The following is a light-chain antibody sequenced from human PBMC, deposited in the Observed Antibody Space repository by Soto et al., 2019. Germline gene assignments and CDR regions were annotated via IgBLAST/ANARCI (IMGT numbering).Light chain of an antibody. V-gene: IGKV1-39*01. CDR1: QSISNY. J-gene: IGKJ1*01. Sequence: DIQMTQSPSSLSASVGDRVTITCRASQSISNYLNWYQQKPGKAPKLLIYAASSMQSGVPSRFSGSESDTDFTLTISSLQPDDSATYYCQQSFSPLWTFGQGTKVEV. CDR3: QQSFSPLWT. CDR2: AAS.